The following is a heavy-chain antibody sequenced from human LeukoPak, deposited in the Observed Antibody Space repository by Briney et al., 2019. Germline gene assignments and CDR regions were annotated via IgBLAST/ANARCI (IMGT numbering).Heavy chain of an antibody. Sequence: SVKVSCKASGGTLIRYAISWVRQAHGQGHEWMGWMITMFGIVNYVQMIQGRVTITADKSTSTAYMELSSLRSEDTAVYYCARGEFAYPIVVVPAAIGGDWFDPWGQGTLVTVSS. CDR2: MITMFGIV. CDR1: GGTLIRYA. D-gene: IGHD2-2*02. J-gene: IGHJ5*02. CDR3: ARGEFAYPIVVVPAAIGGDWFDP. V-gene: IGHV1-69*10.